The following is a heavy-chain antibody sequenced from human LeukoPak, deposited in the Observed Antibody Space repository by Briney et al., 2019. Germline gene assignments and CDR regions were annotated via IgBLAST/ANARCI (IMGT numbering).Heavy chain of an antibody. CDR3: ARVGSGGSGSYLYNWFDP. CDR2: IYYSGST. V-gene: IGHV4-59*06. Sequence: SETLSLTCAVYGGSFSGYYWSWIRQPPGKGLEWIGYIYYSGSTYYNPSLKSRVTISVDTSKNQFSLKLSSVTAADTAVYYCARVGSGGSGSYLYNWFDPWGQGTLVTVSS. D-gene: IGHD3-10*01. CDR1: GGSFSGYY. J-gene: IGHJ5*02.